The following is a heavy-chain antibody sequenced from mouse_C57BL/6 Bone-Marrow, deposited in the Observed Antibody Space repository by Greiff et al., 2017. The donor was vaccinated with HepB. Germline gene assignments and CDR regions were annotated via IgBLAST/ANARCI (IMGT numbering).Heavy chain of an antibody. Sequence: QVQLQQSGAELARPGASVKLSCKASGYTFTSYGISWVKQRTGQGLEWIGEIYPRSGNTYYNEKFKGKATLTADKSSSTAYMELRSLTSEDSAVYFCARRPIYYSNHYAMDYWGQGTSVTVSS. CDR1: GYTFTSYG. CDR2: IYPRSGNT. D-gene: IGHD2-5*01. J-gene: IGHJ4*01. V-gene: IGHV1-81*01. CDR3: ARRPIYYSNHYAMDY.